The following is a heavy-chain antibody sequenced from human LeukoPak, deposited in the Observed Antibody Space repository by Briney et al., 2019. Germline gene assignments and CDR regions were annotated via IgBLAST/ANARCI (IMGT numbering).Heavy chain of an antibody. J-gene: IGHJ1*01. CDR1: GFSLSTSGMC. D-gene: IGHD3-22*01. Sequence: SGPALVKPTQTLTLTCTFSGFSLSTSGMCVSWIRQPPGKALEWLARIDWDDDKYYSTSLKTRLTISKDTSKNQVVLTMTNMDPVGTATYYCARDYYDSSGQGYFQHWGQGTLVTVSS. V-gene: IGHV2-70*11. CDR3: ARDYYDSSGQGYFQH. CDR2: IDWDDDK.